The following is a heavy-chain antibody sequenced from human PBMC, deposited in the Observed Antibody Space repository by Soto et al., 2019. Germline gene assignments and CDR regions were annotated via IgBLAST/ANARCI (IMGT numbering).Heavy chain of an antibody. V-gene: IGHV2-5*01. D-gene: IGHD6-13*01. CDR2: IYWNDDK. Sequence: SGPTLANPTPPLTLTCTFSGFSLSTSGVGVGWIRQPPGKALEWLALIYWNDDKRYSPSLKSRLTITKDTSKNQVVLTMTNMDPVDTATYYCAHRPPVTNSWGAWGFDYWGQGALVTVSS. CDR1: GFSLSTSGVG. CDR3: AHRPPVTNSWGAWGFDY. J-gene: IGHJ4*02.